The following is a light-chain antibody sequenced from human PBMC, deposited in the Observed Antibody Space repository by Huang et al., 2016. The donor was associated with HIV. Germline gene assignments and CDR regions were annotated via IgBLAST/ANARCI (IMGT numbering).Light chain of an antibody. CDR1: QGIGNY. CDR2: AAY. Sequence: DIQLTQSPSAMSASVGDSVTITCRASQGIGNYLAWFQQKPGKVPKRLIYAAYRLQSGVSSRFSGSGSEIEFTLTISSLQPEDFATYYCLQHNSYPPTFGQGTKVEVK. CDR3: LQHNSYPPT. V-gene: IGKV1-17*03. J-gene: IGKJ1*01.